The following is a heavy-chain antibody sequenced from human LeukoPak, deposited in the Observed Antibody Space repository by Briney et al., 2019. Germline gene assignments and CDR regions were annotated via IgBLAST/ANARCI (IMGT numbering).Heavy chain of an antibody. D-gene: IGHD2-15*01. CDR1: GDSISSGSHY. CDR2: IYTSGTT. Sequence: SETLSLTCTVSGDSISSGSHYWSWIRQPAGKGLEWIGRIYTSGTTNYNPSLKSRVTISVDKSNNQFSLKITSVTAADTAVYYCARVLHDSHFDYWGQGTLVTVSS. CDR3: ARVLHDSHFDY. J-gene: IGHJ4*02. V-gene: IGHV4-61*02.